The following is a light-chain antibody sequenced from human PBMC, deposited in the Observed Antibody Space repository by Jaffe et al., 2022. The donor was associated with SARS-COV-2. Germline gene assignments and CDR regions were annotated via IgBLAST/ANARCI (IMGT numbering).Light chain of an antibody. CDR2: EGS. CDR3: CSYAGGSTYV. V-gene: IGLV2-23*01. J-gene: IGLJ1*01. CDR1: SSDVGTYNL. Sequence: QSALTQPASVSGSPGQSITISCTGTSSDVGTYNLVSWYQHHPGKAPKLMIYEGSKRPSGVSNRFSGSKSGNTASLTISGLQAEDEADYYCCSYAGGSTYVFGTVTKVTVL.